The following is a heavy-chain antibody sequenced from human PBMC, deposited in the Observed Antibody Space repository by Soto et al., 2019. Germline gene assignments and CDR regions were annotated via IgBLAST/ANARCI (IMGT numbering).Heavy chain of an antibody. CDR1: TFNSYA. Sequence: TFNSYAMSWVRQAPGKGLEWVSAISGSDGSTYYADSVKGRFTISRDNSKNTLYLQMSSLRAEDTAVYYCTSPPRATVTDNIFDYWGQGTLVTVSS. V-gene: IGHV3-23*01. CDR2: ISGSDGST. CDR3: TSPPRATVTDNIFDY. D-gene: IGHD4-17*01. J-gene: IGHJ4*02.